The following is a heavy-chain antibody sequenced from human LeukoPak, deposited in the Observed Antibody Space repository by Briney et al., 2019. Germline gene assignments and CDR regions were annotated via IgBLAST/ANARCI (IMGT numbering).Heavy chain of an antibody. J-gene: IGHJ3*02. V-gene: IGHV4-39*07. Sequence: SETLSLTCTVSGGSISSYYWGWIRQPPGKGLEWIGSIYYSGSTYYNPSLKSRVTISVDTSKNQFSLQLNSVTPEDTAVYYCARGYYDSSGYRGGDIWGQGTMVTVSS. CDR2: IYYSGST. CDR3: ARGYYDSSGYRGGDI. D-gene: IGHD3-22*01. CDR1: GGSISSYY.